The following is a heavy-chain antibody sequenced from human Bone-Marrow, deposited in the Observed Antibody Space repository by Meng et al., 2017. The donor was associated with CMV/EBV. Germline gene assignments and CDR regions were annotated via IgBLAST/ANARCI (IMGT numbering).Heavy chain of an antibody. CDR3: ARNYGHADY. Sequence: SLSCAASGFTFTDYYMSWIRQAPGKGVEWVSYTSSSGSSIYYADSVKGRFTISRDNAEKSVYLQMNSLRAEDTAVYYCARNYGHADYWGQGTLVTVSS. D-gene: IGHD3-10*01. J-gene: IGHJ4*02. V-gene: IGHV3-11*01. CDR1: GFTFTDYY. CDR2: TSSSGSSI.